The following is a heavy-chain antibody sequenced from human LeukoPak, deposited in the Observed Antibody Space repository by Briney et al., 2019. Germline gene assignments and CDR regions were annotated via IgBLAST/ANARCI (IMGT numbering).Heavy chain of an antibody. CDR1: GYTFTSYY. CDR3: AAVYSSGWESYWYFDL. CDR2: INPSGGST. Sequence: ASVKVSCKASGYTFTSYYMHWVRQAPGQGLEWMGIINPSGGSTSYAQKFQGRVTITRDMSTSTAYMELSSLRSEDTAVYYCAAVYSSGWESYWYFDLWGRGTLVTVSS. V-gene: IGHV1-46*01. D-gene: IGHD6-19*01. J-gene: IGHJ2*01.